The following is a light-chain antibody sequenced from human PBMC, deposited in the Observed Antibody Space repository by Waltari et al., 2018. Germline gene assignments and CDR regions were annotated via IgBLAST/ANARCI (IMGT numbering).Light chain of an antibody. CDR2: DNI. Sequence: QSALTQPASVSGSPGQSITISCTGTNSDIGNYNLVFWYQQYPGKAPKLVIYDNIQRPSGVSLRFSGSKSGNTASLTISGLQADDESDFHCSSFATSGIWVFGGGTRLTVL. CDR1: NSDIGNYNL. V-gene: IGLV2-23*01. CDR3: SSFATSGIWV. J-gene: IGLJ3*02.